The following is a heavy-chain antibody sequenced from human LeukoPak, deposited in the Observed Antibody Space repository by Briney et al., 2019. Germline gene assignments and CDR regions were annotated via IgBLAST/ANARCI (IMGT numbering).Heavy chain of an antibody. CDR2: MNPHSGNT. J-gene: IGHJ4*02. Sequence: GASVEVSCKASGYTFTSYDINWVRQASGQGLEWMGWMNPHSGNTGYAQKFQGRVTMTRDTSISTAYMELSRLRSDDTAVYYCARSVPAATLDYWGQGTLVTVSS. CDR3: ARSVPAATLDY. V-gene: IGHV1-8*01. D-gene: IGHD2-2*01. CDR1: GYTFTSYD.